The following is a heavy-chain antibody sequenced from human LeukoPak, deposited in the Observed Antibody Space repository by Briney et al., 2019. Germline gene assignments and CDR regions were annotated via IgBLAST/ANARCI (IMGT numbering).Heavy chain of an antibody. CDR2: ISAYNGNT. V-gene: IGHV1-18*01. CDR3: TRAPPPDIVVVVAAPNYYFDY. J-gene: IGHJ4*02. CDR1: GYTFTSYG. Sequence: EASVKVSCKASGYTFTSYGISWVRQAPGQGLEWMGWISAYNGNTNYTQKLQGRVTMTTDTSTSTAYMELRSLRSDDTAVYYCTRAPPPDIVVVVAAPNYYFDYWGQGTLVTVSS. D-gene: IGHD2-15*01.